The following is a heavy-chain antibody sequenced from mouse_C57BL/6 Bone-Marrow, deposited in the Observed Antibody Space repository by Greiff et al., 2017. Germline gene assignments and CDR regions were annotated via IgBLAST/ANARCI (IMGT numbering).Heavy chain of an antibody. D-gene: IGHD1-1*01. CDR3: ARPLYYYGGSGFAY. V-gene: IGHV1-64*01. J-gene: IGHJ3*01. Sequence: QVQLQQSGAELVKPGASVTMSCKASGYTFTSYCMHWVKQRPGQGLEWIGMFHPNSGSTKYNEKFKSKATLTVDKSSSTVYMQLSRLTSEDSSVYYCARPLYYYGGSGFAYWGQGTLVTVSA. CDR1: GYTFTSYC. CDR2: FHPNSGST.